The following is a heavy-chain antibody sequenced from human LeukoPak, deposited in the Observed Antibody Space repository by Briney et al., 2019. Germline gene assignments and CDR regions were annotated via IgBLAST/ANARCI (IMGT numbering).Heavy chain of an antibody. V-gene: IGHV3-74*01. CDR2: IDYDGSTT. CDR1: GFSLSTFW. D-gene: IGHD1-1*01. Sequence: GGSLRLSCAASGFSLSTFWMHWVRQAPGKGLVWVSRIDYDGSTTTYADSVKGRFTISRDNSKNTLYLQMNSLRAEDTALYYCAKGLERESRLDSWGQGTLVTVSS. J-gene: IGHJ4*02. CDR3: AKGLERESRLDS.